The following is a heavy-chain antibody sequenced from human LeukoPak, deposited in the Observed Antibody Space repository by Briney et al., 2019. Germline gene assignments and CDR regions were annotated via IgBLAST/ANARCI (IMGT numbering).Heavy chain of an antibody. V-gene: IGHV3-74*01. CDR2: INGDGSST. CDR3: ARGYSSDYRIDY. Sequence: PGGSLRLSXAASGFTFSNYWMHWVRQAPGKGLVWVSRINGDGSSTAYADSVRGRFTISRDNAKNTLYLQMNGLRADDTAVYYCARGYSSDYRIDYWGQGTLVTVSS. D-gene: IGHD3-22*01. J-gene: IGHJ4*02. CDR1: GFTFSNYW.